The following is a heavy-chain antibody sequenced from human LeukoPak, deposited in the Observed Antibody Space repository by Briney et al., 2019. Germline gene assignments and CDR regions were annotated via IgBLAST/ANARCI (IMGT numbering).Heavy chain of an antibody. CDR3: VRVSVESGGAFDI. V-gene: IGHV4-59*01. D-gene: IGHD2-15*01. CDR1: NGSITNDY. CDR2: LSFGGGT. Sequence: SETLSLTCTVSNGSITNDYWAWIRQPPGMGLEWIGYLSFGGGTNYSPSLKSRISTSPDTSKNQFSLKLTSVAAADTAVYYCVRVSVESGGAFDIWGQGTMVTVSS. J-gene: IGHJ3*02.